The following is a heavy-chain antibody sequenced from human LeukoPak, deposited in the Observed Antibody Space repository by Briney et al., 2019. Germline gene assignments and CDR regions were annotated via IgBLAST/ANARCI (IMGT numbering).Heavy chain of an antibody. D-gene: IGHD6-19*01. J-gene: IGHJ3*02. CDR1: GGSISSSSYY. CDR3: ARQGIAVAGSTTVVTPGGGAFDI. CDR2: IYYSGST. Sequence: SETLSLTCTVSGGSISSSSYYWGWIRQPPGKGLEWIGNIYYSGSTYYNPSLKSRVTISVDTSKNQFSLKLSSVTAADTAVYYCARQGIAVAGSTTVVTPGGGAFDIWGQGTMVTVSS. V-gene: IGHV4-39*01.